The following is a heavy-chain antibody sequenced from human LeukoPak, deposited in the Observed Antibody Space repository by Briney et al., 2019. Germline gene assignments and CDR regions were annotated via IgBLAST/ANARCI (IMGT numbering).Heavy chain of an antibody. J-gene: IGHJ4*02. CDR2: INSDGSST. D-gene: IGHD6-19*01. CDR3: ARGSSGWSSFDY. CDR1: GFTFSSYW. V-gene: IGHV3-74*01. Sequence: PGGSLRLSCAASGFTFSSYWMHWVRQAPGRGLVWVSSINSDGSSTSYADSVKGRFTISRDNAKNTLYLQMNSLRAEDTAVYYCARGSSGWSSFDYWGQGTLVTVSS.